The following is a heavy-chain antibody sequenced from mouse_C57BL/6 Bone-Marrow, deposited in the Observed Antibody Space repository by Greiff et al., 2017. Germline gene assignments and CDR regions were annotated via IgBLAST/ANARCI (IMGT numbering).Heavy chain of an antibody. CDR1: GYTFTNYW. D-gene: IGHD4-1*01. CDR3: ARDWAFDY. CDR2: IYPGGGYT. J-gene: IGHJ2*01. V-gene: IGHV1-63*01. Sequence: VQLQESGAELVRPGTSVKMSCKASGYTFTNYWIGWAKQRPGHGLEWIGDIYPGGGYTNYNEKFKGKATLTADKSSSTAYMQFSSLTSEDSAIYYCARDWAFDYGGQGTTLTVSS.